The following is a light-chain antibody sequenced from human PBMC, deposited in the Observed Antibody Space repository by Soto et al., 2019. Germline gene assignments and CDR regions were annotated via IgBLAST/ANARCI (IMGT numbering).Light chain of an antibody. V-gene: IGKV3-15*01. CDR1: QSVGRK. Sequence: EIEMTQSPATLSVSPGERATLSCRSSQSVGRKLAWYQQKPGQAPRLLIYDASNRAMGVPARFSGSGSGTEFTLTIRSLQSEDVAVYHGQQYDIWTPWTFGQGTKVEI. J-gene: IGKJ1*01. CDR3: QQYDIWTPWT. CDR2: DAS.